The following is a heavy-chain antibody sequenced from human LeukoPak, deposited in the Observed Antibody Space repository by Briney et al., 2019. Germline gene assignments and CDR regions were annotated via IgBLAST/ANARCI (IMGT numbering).Heavy chain of an antibody. CDR2: IYPGDSDT. D-gene: IGHD1-26*01. J-gene: IGHJ3*02. CDR3: ARQRSGSPRGDAFDI. V-gene: IGHV5-51*01. Sequence: GESLKISCKGSGYSFTSYWIGWVRQMPGKGLEWMGIIYPGDSDTRYSPSFQGQVTISADKSISTAYLQWSSLKASDTAMYYCARQRSGSPRGDAFDIWGQGTMVTVSS. CDR1: GYSFTSYW.